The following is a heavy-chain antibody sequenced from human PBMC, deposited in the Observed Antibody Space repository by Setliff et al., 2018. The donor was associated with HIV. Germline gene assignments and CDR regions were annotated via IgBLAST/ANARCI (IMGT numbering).Heavy chain of an antibody. CDR3: ATDRRDGYNHPPQYWYFDL. Sequence: GASVKVSCKASGGTFNTYAINWVRQAPGQGLEWMGGTIPFFGTATYAQKFQGRVTITADEATTTAYMELSSLTFEDSAVYYCATDRRDGYNHPPQYWYFDLWGRGTLVTVSS. V-gene: IGHV1-69*13. J-gene: IGHJ2*01. CDR2: TIPFFGTA. CDR1: GGTFNTYA. D-gene: IGHD5-12*01.